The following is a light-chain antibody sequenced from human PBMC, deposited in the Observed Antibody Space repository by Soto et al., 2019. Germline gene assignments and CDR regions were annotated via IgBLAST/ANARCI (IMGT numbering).Light chain of an antibody. CDR3: QQYNTWPPLT. CDR2: GAS. CDR1: RSIASN. J-gene: IGKJ4*01. V-gene: IGKV3-15*01. Sequence: IVMTQSPATLSVSPRERATVSCRASRSIASNLAWYQHKPGQAPRLLIYGASTRATGIPGRFSGSGSGTEFTLTISSLQSEDSALYYCQQYNTWPPLTFRGGTKVEI.